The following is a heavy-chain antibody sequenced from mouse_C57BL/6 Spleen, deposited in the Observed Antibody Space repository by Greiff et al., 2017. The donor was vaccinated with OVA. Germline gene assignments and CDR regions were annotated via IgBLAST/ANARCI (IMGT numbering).Heavy chain of an antibody. V-gene: IGHV1-50*01. CDR2: IDPSDSYT. D-gene: IGHD3-2*02. Sequence: QVQLKQPGAELVKPGASVKLSCKASGYTFTSYWMQWVKQRPGQGLEWIGEIDPSDSYTNYNQKFKGKATLTVDTSSSTAYMQLSSLTSEDSAVYYCASRQLRLRYFDYWGQGTTLTVSS. CDR3: ASRQLRLRYFDY. CDR1: GYTFTSYW. J-gene: IGHJ2*01.